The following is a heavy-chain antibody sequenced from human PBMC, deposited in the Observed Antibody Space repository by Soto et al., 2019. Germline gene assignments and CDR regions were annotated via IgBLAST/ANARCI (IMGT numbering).Heavy chain of an antibody. CDR1: GYPFTGYD. CDR3: ARDNPGADCYTNWFGP. D-gene: IGHD2-21*02. CDR2: INPNIGGT. Sequence: VPVKVVSKASGYPFTGYDIHWVRQAPGQWLEWMGWINPNIGGTNYAQKFQGRVTMTRDTSISTAYMELRRLRSDDTAVYYCARDNPGADCYTNWFGPWGQGT. J-gene: IGHJ5*02. V-gene: IGHV1-2*02.